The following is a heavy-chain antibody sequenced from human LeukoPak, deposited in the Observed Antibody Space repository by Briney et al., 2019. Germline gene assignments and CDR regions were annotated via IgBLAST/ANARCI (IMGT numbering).Heavy chain of an antibody. D-gene: IGHD4-11*01. V-gene: IGHV3-7*01. CDR3: ARDITMGLHYYYYYYYMDV. Sequence: GGSLRLSCAASGFSVNNNYMSWVRQAPGKGLEWVANIKQDGSEKYYVDSVKGRFTISRDNAKNSLYLQMNSLRAEDTAVYYCARDITMGLHYYYYYYYMDVWGKGTTVTVSS. CDR2: IKQDGSEK. CDR1: GFSVNNNY. J-gene: IGHJ6*03.